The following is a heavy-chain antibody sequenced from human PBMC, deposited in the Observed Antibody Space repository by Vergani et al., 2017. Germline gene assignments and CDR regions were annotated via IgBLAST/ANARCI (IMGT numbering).Heavy chain of an antibody. V-gene: IGHV1-69*01. CDR1: GGTFSSYA. Sequence: QVQLVQSGAEVKKPGSSVKVSCKASGGTFSSYAISWVRQAPGQGLEWMGGIIPIFGTANYAQKFQGRVTITADESTSTAYMVLSSLRSEDTAVYYCASRYCSSTSCLISGWFDPWGQGTLVTVSS. J-gene: IGHJ5*02. D-gene: IGHD2-2*01. CDR3: ASRYCSSTSCLISGWFDP. CDR2: IIPIFGTA.